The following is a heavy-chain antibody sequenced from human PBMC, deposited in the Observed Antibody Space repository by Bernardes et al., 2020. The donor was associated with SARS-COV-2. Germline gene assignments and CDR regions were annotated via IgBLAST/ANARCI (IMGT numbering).Heavy chain of an antibody. CDR2: IYWDDDK. J-gene: IGHJ4*02. V-gene: IGHV2-5*02. Sequence: GPTLVKPTQTLTLTCTFSGFSLSTSGVGVGWIRQPPGKALEWLALIYWDDDKRYSPSLKSRLTITKDTSKNQVVLTMTNMDPVDTATYYCAHEGGYCSGGSCYAETEFDYWGQGTLVTVSS. D-gene: IGHD2-15*01. CDR3: AHEGGYCSGGSCYAETEFDY. CDR1: GFSLSTSGVG.